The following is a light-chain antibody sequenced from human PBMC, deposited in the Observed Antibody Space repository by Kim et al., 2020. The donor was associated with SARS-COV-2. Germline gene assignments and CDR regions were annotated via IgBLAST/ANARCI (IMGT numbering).Light chain of an antibody. Sequence: SPGERAILSCRASQDVRNYLIWYQQKPGQAPRLLMYDTSTRATGIPARFSGSGSGTDYTLTISGLEAEDFGIYYCQQRSQWPITFGQGTRLEIK. CDR1: QDVRNY. CDR2: DTS. V-gene: IGKV3-11*01. CDR3: QQRSQWPIT. J-gene: IGKJ5*01.